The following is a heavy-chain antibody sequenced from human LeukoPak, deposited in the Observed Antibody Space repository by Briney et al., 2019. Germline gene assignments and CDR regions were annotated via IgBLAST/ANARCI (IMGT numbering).Heavy chain of an antibody. V-gene: IGHV3-48*04. Sequence: GGSLRLSCAASGFTFSSYGMHWVRQAPGKGLEWVSYISSSSSTIYYADSVKGRFTISRDNAKNSLYLQMNSLRAEDTAVYYCAKLGRNYFDYWGQGTLVTVSS. CDR1: GFTFSSYG. D-gene: IGHD3-10*01. J-gene: IGHJ4*02. CDR2: ISSSSSTI. CDR3: AKLGRNYFDY.